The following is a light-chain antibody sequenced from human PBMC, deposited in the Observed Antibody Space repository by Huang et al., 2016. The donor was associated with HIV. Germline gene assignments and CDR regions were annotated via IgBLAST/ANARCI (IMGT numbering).Light chain of an antibody. CDR3: QQSYSTVIT. CDR2: ESS. CDR1: QSISTY. V-gene: IGKV1-39*01. Sequence: IQMTQSPTSLSASVGDRVTIPCRASQSISTYLYWYQQKSGKAPKLLSSESSSLHGGVPSRFRGSGSGTEFTLTITGLQLEDFATYYCQQSYSTVITFGQGTRLEIK. J-gene: IGKJ5*01.